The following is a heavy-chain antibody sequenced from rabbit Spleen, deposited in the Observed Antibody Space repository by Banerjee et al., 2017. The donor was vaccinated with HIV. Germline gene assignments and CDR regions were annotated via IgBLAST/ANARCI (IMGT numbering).Heavy chain of an antibody. D-gene: IGHD4-1*01. J-gene: IGHJ6*01. Sequence: LEESGGGLVKPGASLTLTCTASGFSFSSYYMSWVRQAPGKGLEWIGSIDPVFGYTYYANRVNGRFTISRDNAQNTVDLQMNSLTAADTATYFCARDYNSGWDLWGPGTLVTVS. CDR1: GFSFSSYY. CDR2: IDPVFGYT. CDR3: ARDYNSGWDL. V-gene: IGHV1S7*01.